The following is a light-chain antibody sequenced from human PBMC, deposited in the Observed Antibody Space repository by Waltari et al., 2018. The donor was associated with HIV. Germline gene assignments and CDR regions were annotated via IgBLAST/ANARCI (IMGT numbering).Light chain of an antibody. V-gene: IGLV1-44*01. CDR3: SAWAASLGAWM. Sequence: QSVLTQPPSASGTPGQRIIISCSGSTSNIGTNNVNWYQKLPGTHPRLLMHSNIQRPSGCPDRFSGSRAGTSSSLAVSGLQSEGEADSYGSAWAASLGAWMFGGGTKLTVL. J-gene: IGLJ3*02. CDR1: TSNIGTNN. CDR2: SNI.